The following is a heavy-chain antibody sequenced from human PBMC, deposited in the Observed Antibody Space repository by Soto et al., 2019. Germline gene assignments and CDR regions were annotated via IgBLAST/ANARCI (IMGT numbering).Heavy chain of an antibody. CDR2: ISYDGSNK. CDR1: GFTFSSYG. V-gene: IGHV3-30*18. J-gene: IGHJ6*02. CDR3: AKSSYYDSSGPQPLYYYYGMDV. D-gene: IGHD3-22*01. Sequence: GGSLRLSCAASGFTFSSYGMHWVRQAPGKWLEWVAVISYDGSNKYYADSVKGRFAISRDNSKNTLYLQMNSLRAEDTAVYYCAKSSYYDSSGPQPLYYYYGMDVWGQGXTVTVYS.